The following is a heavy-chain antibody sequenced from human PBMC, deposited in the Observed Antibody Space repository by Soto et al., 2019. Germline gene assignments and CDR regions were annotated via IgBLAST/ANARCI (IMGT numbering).Heavy chain of an antibody. CDR3: ARAAPYGYDY. CDR1: GFTFSSYA. V-gene: IGHV3-48*02. Sequence: GGSLRLSCAASGFTFSSYAMSWVRQAPGKGLEWISYISRSSTDTYYADSVKGRFTISRDNAKNSLFLQMNSLRDEDTAVYYCARAAPYGYDYWGQGTLVTVSS. D-gene: IGHD4-17*01. CDR2: ISRSSTDT. J-gene: IGHJ4*02.